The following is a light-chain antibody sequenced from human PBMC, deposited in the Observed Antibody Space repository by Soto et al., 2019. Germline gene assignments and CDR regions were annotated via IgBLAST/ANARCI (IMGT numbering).Light chain of an antibody. CDR3: QQTDSTPQT. J-gene: IGKJ1*01. V-gene: IGKV1-39*01. CDR1: QSIRNY. CDR2: AAS. Sequence: MXQSPSSLSASVGDRVTISCRASQSIRNYVSWYQQKPGTAPKLLIRAASTLQSGVPSRFSGSGSGTDFTLTISSLQIEDFATYFCQQTDSTPQTFGQGTNVEI.